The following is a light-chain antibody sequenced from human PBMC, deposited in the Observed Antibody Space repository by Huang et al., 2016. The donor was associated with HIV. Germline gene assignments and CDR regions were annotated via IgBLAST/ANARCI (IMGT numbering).Light chain of an antibody. V-gene: IGKV1-5*03. Sequence: DIQMTQSPSTLSASVGDRVTITCRASQSISSWLAWYQQKQGKAPKVLIYKASSLESGVPSRFSGSGSGTEFTLTISSLQPDDFATYYCQQYNRYSYTFGQGTNLEIK. J-gene: IGKJ2*01. CDR3: QQYNRYSYT. CDR2: KAS. CDR1: QSISSW.